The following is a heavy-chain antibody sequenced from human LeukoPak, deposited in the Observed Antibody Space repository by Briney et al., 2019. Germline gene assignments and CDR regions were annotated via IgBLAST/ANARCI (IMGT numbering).Heavy chain of an antibody. CDR2: IYYSGSA. CDR3: ARDYTVSRYYYFYGMDV. Sequence: SETLSLTCTVSGDSVTTYYWSWIRQPPGKGLEWLGYIYYSGSATYNPSLKSRVTISVDTSKDQFSLRLSSVTTADTAVYYCARDYTVSRYYYFYGMDVWGQGTTVTVSS. J-gene: IGHJ6*02. V-gene: IGHV4-59*02. CDR1: GDSVTTYY. D-gene: IGHD3-16*01.